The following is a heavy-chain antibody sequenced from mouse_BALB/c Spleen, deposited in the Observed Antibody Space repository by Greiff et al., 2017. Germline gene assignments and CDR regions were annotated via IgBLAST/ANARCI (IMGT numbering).Heavy chain of an antibody. CDR2: IYPSDSYT. J-gene: IGHJ2*01. D-gene: IGHD3-2*01. CDR1: GYTFTSYW. CDR3: ARGGQLGLRDY. Sequence: QVQLQQPGAELVRPGASVKLSCKASGYTFTSYWINWVKQRPGQGLEWIGNIYPSDSYTNYNQKFKDKATLTVDKSSSTAYMQLSSPTSEDSAVYYCARGGQLGLRDYWGQGTTLTVSS. V-gene: IGHV1-69*02.